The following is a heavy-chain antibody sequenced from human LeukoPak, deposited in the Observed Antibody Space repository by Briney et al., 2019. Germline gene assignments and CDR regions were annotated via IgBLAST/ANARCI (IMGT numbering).Heavy chain of an antibody. J-gene: IGHJ4*02. Sequence: GGSLRLSCAASGFTFDDYAMHWVRQAPGKGLEWVSGISWNSGSIGYADSVKGRFTISRDNAKNSLYLQMNSLRAEDTALYYCAKAPSPLITMVRGVTLRYFDYWGQGTLVTVSS. CDR1: GFTFDDYA. CDR2: ISWNSGSI. CDR3: AKAPSPLITMVRGVTLRYFDY. D-gene: IGHD3-10*01. V-gene: IGHV3-9*01.